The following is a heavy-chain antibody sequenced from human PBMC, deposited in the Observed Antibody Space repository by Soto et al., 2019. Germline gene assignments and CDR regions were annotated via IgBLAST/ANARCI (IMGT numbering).Heavy chain of an antibody. CDR2: IKQDGSEK. CDR1: GFSFSDYW. V-gene: IGHV3-7*01. CDR3: ARSRAGRTAASYYDYMDV. Sequence: GGSLRLSCAAAGFSFSDYWMTWVRQPPGKGLEWVANIKQDGSEKYYADSVKGRFTISRDNAKSSLYLQMNSLRAEDTAVYYCARSRAGRTAASYYDYMDVWRKGTTDTVSS. D-gene: IGHD2-2*01. J-gene: IGHJ6*03.